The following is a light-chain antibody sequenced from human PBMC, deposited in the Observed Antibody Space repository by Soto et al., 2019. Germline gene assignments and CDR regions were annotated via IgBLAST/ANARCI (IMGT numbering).Light chain of an antibody. CDR3: SSYSGPSASYV. Sequence: QSVLTQPASVSGSPGQSITISCTGTSSDVGTFNLVSWYQQHPGKAPKLMIFEVSNRPSGVSIRFSGSKSGNTASLTISGLQAEDEADYYCSSYSGPSASYVIATGTKVTVL. CDR1: SSDVGTFNL. J-gene: IGLJ1*01. V-gene: IGLV2-23*02. CDR2: EVS.